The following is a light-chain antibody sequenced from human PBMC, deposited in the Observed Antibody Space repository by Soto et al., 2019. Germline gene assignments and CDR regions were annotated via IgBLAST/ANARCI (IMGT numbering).Light chain of an antibody. CDR1: SSNIGAGYD. CDR2: GNT. CDR3: QSYDNSLSGSGV. V-gene: IGLV1-40*01. Sequence: VLTQPPSVSGAPGQRVTISCTGSSSNIGAGYDVHWYQQLPGTAPKLLIYGNTNRPSGVPERFSGSKSGTSASLAITGLQAEDEADYYCQSYDNSLSGSGVFGTGTKLTVL. J-gene: IGLJ1*01.